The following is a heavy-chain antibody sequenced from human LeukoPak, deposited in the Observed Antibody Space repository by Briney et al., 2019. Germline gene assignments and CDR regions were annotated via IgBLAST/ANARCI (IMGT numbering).Heavy chain of an antibody. CDR1: GFTFSDYY. V-gene: IGHV3-21*01. Sequence: PGGSLRLSCAASGFTFSDYYMNWVRQAPGKGLEWVSSISSSSSYIYYADSVKGRFTISRDNSKNTLYLQMNSLRAEDTAVYYCATRGDIVATFYYWGQGTLVTVSS. J-gene: IGHJ4*02. CDR3: ATRGDIVATFYY. D-gene: IGHD5-12*01. CDR2: ISSSSSYI.